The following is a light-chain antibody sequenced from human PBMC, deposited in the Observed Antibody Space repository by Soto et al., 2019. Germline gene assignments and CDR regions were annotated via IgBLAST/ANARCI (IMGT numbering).Light chain of an antibody. J-gene: IGKJ4*01. CDR3: QQYNSHDDIA. CDR2: DAS. Sequence: DIHITQSPSTLSASVGDRVTITCRASQSITSWLAWYQQKPGKAPNLLIYDASSLQSGVPSRFSGSGSGTEFTLTISSLQPDDSATYYCQQYNSHDDIAFGRGTKVEIK. CDR1: QSITSW. V-gene: IGKV1-5*01.